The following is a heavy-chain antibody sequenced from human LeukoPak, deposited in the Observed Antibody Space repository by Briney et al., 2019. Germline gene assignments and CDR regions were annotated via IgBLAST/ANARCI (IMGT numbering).Heavy chain of an antibody. Sequence: PGGSLRLSCAASGFTFSRFWMSWARQPPGKGLEWIGSIYYSGSTYYNPSLKSRVTISVDTSKNQFSLRLSSVTAAYTAVYYCARSLTGFFGTGSPLYDYWGQGILVTVSS. CDR2: IYYSGST. CDR3: ARSLTGFFGTGSPLYDY. V-gene: IGHV4-39*07. J-gene: IGHJ4*02. D-gene: IGHD3-10*01. CDR1: GFTFSRFWM.